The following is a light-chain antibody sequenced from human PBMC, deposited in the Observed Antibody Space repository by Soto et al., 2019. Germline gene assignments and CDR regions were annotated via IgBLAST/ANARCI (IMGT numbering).Light chain of an antibody. CDR1: QSVSNNY. Sequence: EIVLTQSPGTLSLSPGERATLSCRASQSVSNNYLAWYQRKPGQAPRLLIYGASSRATGIPGGFSGSGSGTDFTLTITRLEPEDFAVYYCQQYGSSPPTFGQGTKVEIK. CDR3: QQYGSSPPT. CDR2: GAS. J-gene: IGKJ1*01. V-gene: IGKV3-20*01.